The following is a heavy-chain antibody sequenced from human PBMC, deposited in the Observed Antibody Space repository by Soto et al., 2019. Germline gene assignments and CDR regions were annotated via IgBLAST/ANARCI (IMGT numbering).Heavy chain of an antibody. D-gene: IGHD3-22*01. CDR1: GASVTSDDYY. J-gene: IGHJ4*02. CDR2: IYHSGST. Sequence: SETLSLTCAVSGASVTSDDYYWSWIRQPPGEGLEWIGYIYHSGSTYYNPSLKSLASISIDTSQNQFSLKLTSLTAADTAVYYCARDPIFYYASSGYGGSYFDYWGQGSRVTVSS. CDR3: ARDPIFYYASSGYGGSYFDY. V-gene: IGHV4-30-4*01.